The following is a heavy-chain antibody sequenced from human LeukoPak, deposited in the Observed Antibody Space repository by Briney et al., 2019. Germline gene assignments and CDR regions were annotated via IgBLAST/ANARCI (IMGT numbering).Heavy chain of an antibody. CDR3: AGGVSAPLDY. D-gene: IGHD1-26*01. J-gene: IGHJ4*02. CDR1: GGSFSGYY. Sequence: SSETLSLTCAVYGGSFSGYYWSWIRQPPGKGLEWIGEINHSGSTNYNPSLKSRVTISVDTSKNQFSLKLSSVTAADTAVYYCAGGVSAPLDYWGQGTLVTVSS. CDR2: INHSGST. V-gene: IGHV4-34*01.